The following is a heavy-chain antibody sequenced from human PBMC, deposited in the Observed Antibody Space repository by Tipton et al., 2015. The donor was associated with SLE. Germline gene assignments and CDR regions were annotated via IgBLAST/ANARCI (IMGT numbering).Heavy chain of an antibody. D-gene: IGHD4-17*01. Sequence: QLVQSGAEVKKPGSSVKVSCKASGGTFSSYAISWVRQAPGQGLEWMGRIIPILGIANYAQKFQGRVTITTDKSTSTAYMELSSLRSEDTAVYYCARDHGYGDRPDYWGQGTLVTVSS. J-gene: IGHJ4*02. CDR2: IIPILGIA. V-gene: IGHV1-69*09. CDR1: GGTFSSYA. CDR3: ARDHGYGDRPDY.